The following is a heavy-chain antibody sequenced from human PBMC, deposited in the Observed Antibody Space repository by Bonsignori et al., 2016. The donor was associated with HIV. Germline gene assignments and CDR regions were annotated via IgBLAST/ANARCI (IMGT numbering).Heavy chain of an antibody. V-gene: IGHV4-34*01. D-gene: IGHD3-22*01. Sequence: SETLSLTCAVYGGSFSGYYWSWIRQPPGKGLEWIGEINHSGSTNYNPSLKSRVTISVDTSKNQFSLKLSSVTAADTAVYYCARGPVVVKTLGSFGAFDIWGQGTMVTVSS. CDR2: INHSGST. CDR1: GGSFSGYY. J-gene: IGHJ3*02. CDR3: ARGPVVVKTLGSFGAFDI.